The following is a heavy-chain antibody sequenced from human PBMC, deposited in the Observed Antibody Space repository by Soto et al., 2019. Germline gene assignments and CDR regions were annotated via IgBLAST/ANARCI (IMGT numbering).Heavy chain of an antibody. CDR3: ARELYYYDSSGYYCNWFDP. CDR1: GASISSGGYS. D-gene: IGHD3-22*01. V-gene: IGHV4-30-2*01. Sequence: SETLSLTCAVSGASISSGGYSWSWIRKPPGKGLEWIGYIYHSGTTYYNPSLKSRVTISVDRSKNQFSLKLSSVTAADTAVYYCARELYYYDSSGYYCNWFDPWGQGTLVTVSS. J-gene: IGHJ5*02. CDR2: IYHSGTT.